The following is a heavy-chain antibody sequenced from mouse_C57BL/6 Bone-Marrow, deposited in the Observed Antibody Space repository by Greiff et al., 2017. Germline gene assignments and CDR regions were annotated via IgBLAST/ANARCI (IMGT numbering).Heavy chain of an antibody. Sequence: DVQLQESGGGLVKPGGSLKLSCAASGFTFSSYAMSWVRQTPEKRLEWVATISDGGSYTYYPDNVKGRFTISRDNAKNNLYLQMSHLKSEDTAMYYCARDGYYVYYYAMDYWGQGTSVTVSS. D-gene: IGHD2-3*01. CDR1: GFTFSSYA. V-gene: IGHV5-4*01. J-gene: IGHJ4*01. CDR3: ARDGYYVYYYAMDY. CDR2: ISDGGSYT.